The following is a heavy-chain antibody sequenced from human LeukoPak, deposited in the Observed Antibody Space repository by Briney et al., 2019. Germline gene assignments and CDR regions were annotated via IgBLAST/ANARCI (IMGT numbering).Heavy chain of an antibody. J-gene: IGHJ5*02. CDR1: GYTFTSYG. CDR2: IIPIFGTA. V-gene: IGHV1-69*06. Sequence: GASVKVSCKASGYTFTSYGISWVRQAPGQGLEWMGGIIPIFGTANYAQKFQGRVTITADKSTSTAYMELSSLRSEDTAVYYCARRTTTTWLNWFDPWGQGTLVTVSS. D-gene: IGHD5-12*01. CDR3: ARRTTTTWLNWFDP.